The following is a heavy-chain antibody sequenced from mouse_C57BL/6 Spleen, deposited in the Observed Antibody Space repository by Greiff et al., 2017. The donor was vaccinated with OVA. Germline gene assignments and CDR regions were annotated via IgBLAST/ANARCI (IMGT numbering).Heavy chain of an antibody. J-gene: IGHJ2*01. CDR1: GYTFTSYW. Sequence: QVQLKQSGAELVKPGASVKLSCKASGYTFTSYWMQWVKQRPGQGLEWIGEIDPSDSYTNYNQKFKGKATLTVDTSSSTAYMQLSSLTSEDSAVYYCARWYYGSSERLFDYWGQGTTLTVSS. CDR2: IDPSDSYT. V-gene: IGHV1-50*01. CDR3: ARWYYGSSERLFDY. D-gene: IGHD1-1*01.